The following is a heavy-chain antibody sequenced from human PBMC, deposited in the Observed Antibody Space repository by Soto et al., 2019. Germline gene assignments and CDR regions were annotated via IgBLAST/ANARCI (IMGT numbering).Heavy chain of an antibody. D-gene: IGHD3-3*02. CDR2: LFYLRAS. V-gene: IGHV4-39*01. J-gene: IGHJ5*02. CDR3: ARHSLALRKNNWFDP. CDR1: GDSIISSDFY. Sequence: SETLSLTCTVSGDSIISSDFYCRWVRQPHGKGLEWSGTLFYLRASFYNRSLKSRVTMSVHTSKNQFSLRLRSVTTADTAMYFCARHSLALRKNNWFDPWGQGIMVT.